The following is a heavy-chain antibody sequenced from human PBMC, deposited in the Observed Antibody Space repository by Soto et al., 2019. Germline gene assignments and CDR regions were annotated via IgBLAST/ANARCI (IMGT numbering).Heavy chain of an antibody. D-gene: IGHD3-22*01. V-gene: IGHV4-30-4*01. CDR1: GGSISSGDYY. CDR3: ARGPYYYDSSGPFDY. CDR2: IYYSGST. J-gene: IGHJ4*02. Sequence: SETLSLTCTVSGGSISSGDYYWSWIRQPPGKGLEWIGYIYYSGSTYYNPSLKSRVTISVDTSKNQFSLKLSSVTAADTAVYYCARGPYYYDSSGPFDYWGQGTLVTVSS.